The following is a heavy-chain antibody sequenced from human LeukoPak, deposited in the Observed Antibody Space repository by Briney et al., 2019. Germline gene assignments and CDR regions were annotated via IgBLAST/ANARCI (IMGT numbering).Heavy chain of an antibody. CDR2: IRYDGSNE. J-gene: IGHJ5*02. CDR1: GFPFSTYW. Sequence: PGGSLRLSCAASGFPFSTYWMSWVRQAPGKGLEWVSFIRYDGSNEYYADSVRGRFTISRDNSKNTLYLQMNSLRAEDTAVYYCAKAHQDHYYDSSGPNWFDPWGQGTLVTVSS. CDR3: AKAHQDHYYDSSGPNWFDP. D-gene: IGHD3-22*01. V-gene: IGHV3-30*02.